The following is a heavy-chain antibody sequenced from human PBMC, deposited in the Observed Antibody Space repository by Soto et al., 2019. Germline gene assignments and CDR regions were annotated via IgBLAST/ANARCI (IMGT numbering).Heavy chain of an antibody. CDR2: ISYDGSNK. CDR3: ARDVTGYSSGWYGWDWFDP. D-gene: IGHD6-19*01. V-gene: IGHV3-30-3*01. Sequence: GGSLRLSCAASGFTFSSYAMHWVRQAPGKGLEWVAVISYDGSNKYYADSVKGRFTISRDNSKNTLYLQMNSLRAEDTAVYYCARDVTGYSSGWYGWDWFDPWGQGTLVTVSS. J-gene: IGHJ5*02. CDR1: GFTFSSYA.